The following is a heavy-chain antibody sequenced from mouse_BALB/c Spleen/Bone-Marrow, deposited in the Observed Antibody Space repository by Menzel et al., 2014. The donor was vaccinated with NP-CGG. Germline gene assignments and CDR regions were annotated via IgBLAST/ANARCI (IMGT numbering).Heavy chain of an antibody. Sequence: VQLKESGAELVKPGASVKLSCTASGFNIXDTYIHWVKQRPEQGLEWTGRIDPANGNTKYDPKFQGKATITADTSSNTAYLHLSSLTSEDTAVYYCARYRYYGSSGWDYWGQGTSVTVSS. CDR3: ARYRYYGSSGWDY. D-gene: IGHD1-1*01. V-gene: IGHV14-3*02. J-gene: IGHJ4*01. CDR1: GFNIXDTY. CDR2: IDPANGNT.